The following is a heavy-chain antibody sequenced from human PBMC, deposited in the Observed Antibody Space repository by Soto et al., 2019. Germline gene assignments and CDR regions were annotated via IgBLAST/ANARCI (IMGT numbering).Heavy chain of an antibody. CDR1: GFNFGTYA. CDR3: ARVTPGNNLYYFSGLDV. Sequence: PGGSLRLSCVASGFNFGTYAIHWVRQAPGKGLQWVALIAYDGINTYYADSVKGRFTISRDNSENTLHLQMNSLRPEDTGVYFCARVTPGNNLYYFSGLDVWGQGTSVTVSS. J-gene: IGHJ6*02. V-gene: IGHV3-30-3*01. CDR2: IAYDGINT. D-gene: IGHD1-1*01.